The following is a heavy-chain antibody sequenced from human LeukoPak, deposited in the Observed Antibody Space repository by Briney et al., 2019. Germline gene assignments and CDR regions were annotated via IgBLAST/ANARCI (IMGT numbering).Heavy chain of an antibody. Sequence: SETLSLTCTVSGGSISSYYWSWIRQPPGKGLEWIGYIYYSGSTNYNPSLKSRVTISVDTSKNQFSLKLSSVTTADTAVYYCAGGRTRAFDIWGQGTMVTVSS. J-gene: IGHJ3*02. CDR2: IYYSGST. D-gene: IGHD3-16*01. CDR3: AGGRTRAFDI. CDR1: GGSISSYY. V-gene: IGHV4-59*01.